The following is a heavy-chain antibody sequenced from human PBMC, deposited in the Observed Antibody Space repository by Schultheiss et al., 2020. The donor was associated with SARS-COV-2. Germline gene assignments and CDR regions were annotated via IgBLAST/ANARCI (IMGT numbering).Heavy chain of an antibody. D-gene: IGHD3-3*02. Sequence: GESLKISCAASGFTFSNAWMNWVRQAPGKGLEWVGRIKSKTDGGTTDYAAPVKGRFTISRDDSKNTLYLQMNSLKTDDTAVYYCARDSEFRHFWSTWGQGTLVTVSS. CDR3: ARDSEFRHFWST. CDR2: IKSKTDGGTT. CDR1: GFTFSNAW. V-gene: IGHV3-15*07. J-gene: IGHJ5*02.